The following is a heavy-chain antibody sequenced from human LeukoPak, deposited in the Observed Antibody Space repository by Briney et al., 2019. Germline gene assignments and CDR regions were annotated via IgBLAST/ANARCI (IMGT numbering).Heavy chain of an antibody. V-gene: IGHV4-39*07. D-gene: IGHD6-19*01. CDR1: GGSVTSSTYF. Sequence: SETLSLTCSVSGGSVTSSTYFWHWLRQPPGKGLEWIGNAHYRGTTNYNPSLNSRVTISVDTSKNQLSLTLKSVTAADTAVYYCARGIAVAGHSPWGQGTLVIVSS. CDR2: AHYRGTT. J-gene: IGHJ4*02. CDR3: ARGIAVAGHSP.